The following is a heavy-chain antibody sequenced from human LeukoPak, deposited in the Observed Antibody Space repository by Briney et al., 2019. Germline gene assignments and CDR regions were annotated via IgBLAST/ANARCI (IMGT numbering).Heavy chain of an antibody. CDR2: IYYSGST. D-gene: IGHD3-10*01. CDR3: ARDARGSSYMDV. CDR1: GVSVSFYY. Sequence: NPSQTLSLTCTVSGVSVSFYYWSWIRQPPGKGLEWIGYIYYSGSTNYNPSLKSRVTISVDTSKNQFSLKVSSVTAADTAVYYCARDARGSSYMDVWGQGTTVTVSS. V-gene: IGHV4-59*02. J-gene: IGHJ6*02.